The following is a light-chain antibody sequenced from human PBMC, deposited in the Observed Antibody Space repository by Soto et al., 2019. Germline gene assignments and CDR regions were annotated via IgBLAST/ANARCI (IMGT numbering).Light chain of an antibody. Sequence: SVLPQPPSVLGAPGRGGAIPRPGGRSKFGAGYEVHWYRQVPGTAPELLMYGNIYRPTRVPDRFSGSKSGASVSLVITGLQAEDEADYHCQSYDSSLSGVVFGGGTKVTVL. V-gene: IGLV1-40*01. J-gene: IGLJ3*02. CDR1: RSKFGAGYE. CDR2: GNI. CDR3: QSYDSSLSGVV.